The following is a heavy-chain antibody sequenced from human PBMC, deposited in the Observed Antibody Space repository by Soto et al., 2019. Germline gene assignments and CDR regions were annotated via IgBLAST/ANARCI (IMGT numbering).Heavy chain of an antibody. Sequence: YXWGWIGQHPGKGLEWIGYIYYSGSTYYNPSLKSRVTISVDTSKNQFSLKLSSVTAADTAVYYCARTGLLDCSGGSCYWFDPWGQGTLVTVSS. CDR1: YX. D-gene: IGHD2-15*01. CDR3: ARTGLLDCSGGSCYWFDP. V-gene: IGHV4-31*02. J-gene: IGHJ5*02. CDR2: IYYSGST.